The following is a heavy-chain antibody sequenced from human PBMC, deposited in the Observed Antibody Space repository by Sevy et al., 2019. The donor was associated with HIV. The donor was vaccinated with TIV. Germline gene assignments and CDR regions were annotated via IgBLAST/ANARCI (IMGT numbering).Heavy chain of an antibody. Sequence: ASVKVSCKASGYTFTNYGITWVRQAPGQGLEWMGWISRYNTNYAQNLQGRVTMTTDTSTSTVYMELRGLRSDDTAAYYCARAPSGSQGPGQYFQHWGQGTLVTVSS. CDR1: GYTFTNYG. D-gene: IGHD1-26*01. J-gene: IGHJ1*01. CDR3: ARAPSGSQGPGQYFQH. V-gene: IGHV1-18*01. CDR2: ISRYNT.